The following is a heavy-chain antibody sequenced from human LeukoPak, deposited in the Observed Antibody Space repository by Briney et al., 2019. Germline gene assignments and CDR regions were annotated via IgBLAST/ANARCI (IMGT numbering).Heavy chain of an antibody. D-gene: IGHD5-12*01. CDR1: GYTFTGYY. CDR2: INPNSGGT. CDR3: APLSYSGYDQGFDY. V-gene: IGHV1-2*02. Sequence: VASVKVSYQASGYTFTGYYMHWLRQAPGQGHEWMGWINPNSGGTNYAQKFQGRVTMTRDPSISTAYMELSRLRSDDTAVYYCAPLSYSGYDQGFDYWGQGTLVTVSS. J-gene: IGHJ4*02.